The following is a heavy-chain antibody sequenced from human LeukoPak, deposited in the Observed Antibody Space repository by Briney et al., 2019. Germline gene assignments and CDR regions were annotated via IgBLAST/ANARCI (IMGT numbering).Heavy chain of an antibody. J-gene: IGHJ4*02. CDR1: GGSLSSYY. D-gene: IGHD3-3*01. Sequence: KPSETLSLTCTVSGGSLSSYYWSWIRQPPGKGLEWIGYIYYSGSTNYNPSLKSRVTISVDTSKNQFSLKLSSVTAADTAVYYCARVRDYDFWSGPDAYYFDYWGQGTLVTVSS. CDR3: ARVRDYDFWSGPDAYYFDY. CDR2: IYYSGST. V-gene: IGHV4-59*01.